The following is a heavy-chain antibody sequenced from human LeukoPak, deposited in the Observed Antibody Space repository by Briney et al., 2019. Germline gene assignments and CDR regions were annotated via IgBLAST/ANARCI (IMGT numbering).Heavy chain of an antibody. Sequence: GGSLRLSCAASGFTFSSYWMHWVRQVPGKGLVWVSRINSGGRSTSYADSVKGRFTISRDNAKNTLYLQMNSLTAEDTAVYYCARVAYGSSWYVDYWGQGNLVTVSS. D-gene: IGHD6-13*01. V-gene: IGHV3-74*01. CDR3: ARVAYGSSWYVDY. CDR2: INSGGRST. CDR1: GFTFSSYW. J-gene: IGHJ4*02.